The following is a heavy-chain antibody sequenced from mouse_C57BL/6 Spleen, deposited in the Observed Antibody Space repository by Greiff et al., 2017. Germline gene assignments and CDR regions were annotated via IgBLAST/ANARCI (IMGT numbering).Heavy chain of an antibody. CDR2: IYPGDGDT. CDR1: GYAFSSSW. CDR3: ARELFDY. J-gene: IGHJ2*01. Sequence: VKLMESGPELVKPGASVKISCKASGYAFSSSWMNWVKQRPGKGLEWIGRIYPGDGDTNYNGKFKGKATLTADKSSSTAYMQLSSLTSEDSAVYFCARELFDYWGQGTTLTVSS. V-gene: IGHV1-82*01.